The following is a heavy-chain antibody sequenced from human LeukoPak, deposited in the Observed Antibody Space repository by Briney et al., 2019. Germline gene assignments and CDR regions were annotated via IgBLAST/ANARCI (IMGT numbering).Heavy chain of an antibody. CDR2: IYYSGST. CDR3: ARVGNYYDSSGYLDY. CDR1: GGSISSYY. V-gene: IGHV4-59*01. D-gene: IGHD3-22*01. J-gene: IGHJ4*02. Sequence: SETLSLTCTVSGGSISSYYWSWIRQPPGKGLEWIGCIYYSGSTNYNPSLKSRVTISVDTSKNQFSLKLGSVTAADTAVYYCARVGNYYDSSGYLDYWGQGTLVTVSS.